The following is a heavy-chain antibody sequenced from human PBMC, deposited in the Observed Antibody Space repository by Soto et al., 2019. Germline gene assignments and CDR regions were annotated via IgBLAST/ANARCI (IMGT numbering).Heavy chain of an antibody. V-gene: IGHV3-30*04. CDR1: GFTFSSYA. J-gene: IGHJ4*02. CDR3: ARVAGSGSFLIDY. CDR2: TSDDESRK. D-gene: IGHD1-26*01. Sequence: QVQLVESGGGVVQPGRSLRLSCAASGFTFSSYAMHWVRQAPGKGLEWMAITSDDESRKYYADSVRGRFTISRDNSKNTLYLQMNSLRDEDTALFYCARVAGSGSFLIDYWGQGTLVTVSS.